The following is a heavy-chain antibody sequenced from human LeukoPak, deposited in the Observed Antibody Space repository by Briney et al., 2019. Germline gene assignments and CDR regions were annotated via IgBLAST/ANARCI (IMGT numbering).Heavy chain of an antibody. Sequence: SETLSLTCAVSGYSISSGYYWGWIRQPPGKGLEWIGSIYHSGSTYYNPSLKSRVTISVDTSKNQFSLKLSSVTAADTAVYYCASRPRRSPVDYGGQEPLVTVPS. CDR3: ASRPRRSPVDY. D-gene: IGHD3-3*01. J-gene: IGHJ4*02. V-gene: IGHV4-38-2*01. CDR1: GYSISSGYY. CDR2: IYHSGST.